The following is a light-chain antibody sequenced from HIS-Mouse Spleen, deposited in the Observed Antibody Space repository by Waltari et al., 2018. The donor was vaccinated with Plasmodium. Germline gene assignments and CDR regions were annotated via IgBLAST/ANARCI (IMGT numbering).Light chain of an antibody. CDR1: QSVSSN. J-gene: IGKJ3*01. V-gene: IGKV3-15*01. CDR3: QPYNNLSFT. Sequence: EIVMTQSPATLSVSPGERATLSCRASQSVSSNLAWYQQKPGQAPRLLIYGASTRATGIPAKFNGSWSGTEFTLTRNSLQSENFAVYYCQPYNNLSFTFDPGTKVDIK. CDR2: GAS.